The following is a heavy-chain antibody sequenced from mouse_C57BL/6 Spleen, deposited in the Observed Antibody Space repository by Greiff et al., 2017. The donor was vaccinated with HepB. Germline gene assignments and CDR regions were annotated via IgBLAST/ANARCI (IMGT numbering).Heavy chain of an antibody. CDR2: IHPDSGST. CDR1: GYTFTSYW. Sequence: QVQLQQSGAELVKPGASVKLSCKASGYTFTSYWMHWVKQRPGQGLEWIGMIHPDSGSTNYNEKFKSKATLTVDKSSSTAYMQRSSLTSEDSAVYDCARSFYDFDYWGQGTTLTVSA. D-gene: IGHD2-12*01. V-gene: IGHV1-64*01. CDR3: ARSFYDFDY. J-gene: IGHJ2*01.